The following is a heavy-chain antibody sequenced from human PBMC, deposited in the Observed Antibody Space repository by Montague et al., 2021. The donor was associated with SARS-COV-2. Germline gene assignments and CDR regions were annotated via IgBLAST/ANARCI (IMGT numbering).Heavy chain of an antibody. CDR3: AREFRTYGYGGQYWYFDL. CDR1: GGSISSSPW. Sequence: SETLSLTCAVSGGSISSSPWWSWVRQPPGKGLEWIGEIYHSGSTNYNPSLKSRVTISMDKSKNQFSLKLSSVTAADTAVYYCAREFRTYGYGGQYWYFDLWGRGTLVTVSS. D-gene: IGHD3-10*01. V-gene: IGHV4-4*02. CDR2: IYHSGST. J-gene: IGHJ2*01.